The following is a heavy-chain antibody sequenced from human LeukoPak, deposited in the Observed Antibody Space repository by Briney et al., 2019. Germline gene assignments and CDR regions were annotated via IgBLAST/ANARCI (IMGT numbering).Heavy chain of an antibody. CDR3: AKGHSSGWYLLALPGGNWFDP. Sequence: GGSLRLSCAASGFTFSSCGMHWVRQAPGKGLEWVAVISYDGSNKYYADSVKGRFTISRDNSKNTLYLQMNSLRAEDTAVYYCAKGHSSGWYLLALPGGNWFDPWGQGTLVTVSS. CDR1: GFTFSSCG. D-gene: IGHD6-19*01. J-gene: IGHJ5*02. V-gene: IGHV3-30*18. CDR2: ISYDGSNK.